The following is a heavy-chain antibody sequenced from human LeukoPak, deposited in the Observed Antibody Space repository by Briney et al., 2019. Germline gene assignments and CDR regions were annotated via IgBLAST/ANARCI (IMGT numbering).Heavy chain of an antibody. J-gene: IGHJ4*02. D-gene: IGHD2-2*01. Sequence: PSETLSLTCTVSGGSISSSSYYWGWIRQPPGKGLEWIGSIYYSGSTYYNPSLKSRVTISVDTSKNQFSLKLSSVTAADTAVYYCARRQGYQLLDFEYWGQGTLVTVSS. CDR3: ARRQGYQLLDFEY. V-gene: IGHV4-39*01. CDR1: GGSISSSSYY. CDR2: IYYSGST.